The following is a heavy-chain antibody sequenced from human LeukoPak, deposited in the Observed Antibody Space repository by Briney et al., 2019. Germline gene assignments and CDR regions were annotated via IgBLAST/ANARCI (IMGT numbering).Heavy chain of an antibody. D-gene: IGHD6-13*01. J-gene: IGHJ6*02. CDR2: INHGGST. V-gene: IGHV4-34*01. Sequence: SETLSLTCAVYGGSFSGYYWSWIRQPPGKGLEWIGEINHGGSTNYNPSLKSRVTISVDTSKNQFSLKLSSETAADTAVYYCATDPYSSSSPYYYGMDVWGQGTTVTVSS. CDR1: GGSFSGYY. CDR3: ATDPYSSSSPYYYGMDV.